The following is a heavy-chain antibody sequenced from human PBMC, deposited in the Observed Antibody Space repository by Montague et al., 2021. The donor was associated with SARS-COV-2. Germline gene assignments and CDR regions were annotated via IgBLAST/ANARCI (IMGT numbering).Heavy chain of an antibody. J-gene: IGHJ3*02. CDR2: IYYSGST. Sequence: SETLSLTCTVSGGSISSYYWSWIRQPPGKGLEWIWYIYYSGSTNXNPSLKSRVTISVDKSKNQFSVKLSSVTAADTAAYYCARGSGWMGNAFDIWGQGTMVTVSS. CDR1: GGSISSYY. V-gene: IGHV4-59*01. D-gene: IGHD6-19*01. CDR3: ARGSGWMGNAFDI.